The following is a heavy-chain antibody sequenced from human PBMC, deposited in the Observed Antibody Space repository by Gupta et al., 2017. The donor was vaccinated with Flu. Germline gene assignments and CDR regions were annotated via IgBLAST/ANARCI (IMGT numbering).Heavy chain of an antibody. Sequence: CAASGFTFNKYSMNWLRQAPGKGLEWVSSISSGSSYIYYKDSLKGRFTTSRDNAKNSLYLEMNSLRVEDTAVYYCARDQGDPIFDYWGQGTLVSVSS. CDR2: ISSGSSYI. V-gene: IGHV3-21*01. CDR1: GFTFNKYS. J-gene: IGHJ4*02. CDR3: ARDQGDPIFDY. D-gene: IGHD2-21*01.